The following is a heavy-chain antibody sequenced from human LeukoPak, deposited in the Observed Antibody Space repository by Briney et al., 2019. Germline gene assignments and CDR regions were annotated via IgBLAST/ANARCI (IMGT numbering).Heavy chain of an antibody. CDR1: GFTFSSYV. V-gene: IGHV3-30*14. Sequence: GGSLRLSCAASGFTFSSYVMHWVRQAPGKGLEWVAVISYDGSNKYYVDSVKGRFTISRDNSKNTLYLQMNSLRAEDTAVYYCARGGEMATLNPFDYWGQGTLVTVSS. CDR3: ARGGEMATLNPFDY. J-gene: IGHJ4*02. D-gene: IGHD5-24*01. CDR2: ISYDGSNK.